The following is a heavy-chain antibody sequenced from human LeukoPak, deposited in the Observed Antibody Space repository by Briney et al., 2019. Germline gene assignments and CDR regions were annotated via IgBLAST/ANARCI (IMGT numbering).Heavy chain of an antibody. D-gene: IGHD3-10*01. V-gene: IGHV4-39*01. CDR1: GGSISRSNYY. J-gene: IGHJ5*02. CDR3: AGVRGIISRNWFDP. Sequence: ETLSLTCTVSGGSISRSNYYWGWIRQPPGKGLEWIGTIYYGGTTYYNPSLKSRVTISVDTSKNQFSLKLRSVTAADTAVYFCAGVRGIISRNWFDPWGHGTLVTVSS. CDR2: IYYGGTT.